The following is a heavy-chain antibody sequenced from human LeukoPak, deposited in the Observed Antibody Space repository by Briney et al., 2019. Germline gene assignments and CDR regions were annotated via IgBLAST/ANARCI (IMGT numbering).Heavy chain of an antibody. V-gene: IGHV4-31*03. Sequence: SETLSLTCTVSGGSISSGGYYWSWIRQHPGKGLEWIGYIYYSGSTYYNPSLKSRVTISVDPSKNQFSLKLSSVTAADTAVYYCARDLPIYGMDVWGQGTTVTVSS. CDR2: IYYSGST. CDR3: ARDLPIYGMDV. CDR1: GGSISSGGYY. J-gene: IGHJ6*02.